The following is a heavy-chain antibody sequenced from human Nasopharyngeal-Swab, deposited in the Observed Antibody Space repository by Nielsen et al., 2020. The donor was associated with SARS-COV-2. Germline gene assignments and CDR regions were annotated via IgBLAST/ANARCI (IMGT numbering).Heavy chain of an antibody. CDR2: MNPNSGNT. J-gene: IGHJ4*02. CDR1: GYTFTSYD. CDR3: AGFAYSSGWTEKYFDS. Sequence: ASVKVSCKASGYTFTSYDINWVRQATGQGLEWMGWMNPNSGNTGYARKFQGRVTITRNTSISTAYMQLSSLTSEDTAVYYCAGFAYSSGWTEKYFDSWGQGTLVTVSS. D-gene: IGHD6-19*01. V-gene: IGHV1-8*03.